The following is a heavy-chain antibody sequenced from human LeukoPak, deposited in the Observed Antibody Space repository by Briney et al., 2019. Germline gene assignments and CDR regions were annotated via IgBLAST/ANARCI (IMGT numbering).Heavy chain of an antibody. D-gene: IGHD2-21*02. CDR2: ISSSSYI. Sequence: TGGSLRLSCAASGFTFSSYSMNWVRQAPGKGLEWVSSISSSSYIYYADSVKGRFTISRDNAKNSLYLQMNSLRAEDTAVYYCARDGGVYCGGDCYFSSWGQGTLVTVSS. CDR1: GFTFSSYS. J-gene: IGHJ4*02. V-gene: IGHV3-21*01. CDR3: ARDGGVYCGGDCYFSS.